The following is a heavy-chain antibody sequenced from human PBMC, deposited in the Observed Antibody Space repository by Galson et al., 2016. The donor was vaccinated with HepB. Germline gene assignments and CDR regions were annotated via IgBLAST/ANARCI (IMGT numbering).Heavy chain of an antibody. CDR1: GGSINSYY. CDR3: ARNPDNWNFQWFDP. J-gene: IGHJ5*02. Sequence: SETLSLTCTVSGGSINSYYWTWIRQPPGKGLEWIGYIYYTGTTKYNPSLKSRVTISVDTSKNHFSLKLNAVTAADTAVYYCARNPDNWNFQWFDPWGQGTLVTVS. D-gene: IGHD1-20*01. V-gene: IGHV4-59*08. CDR2: IYYTGTT.